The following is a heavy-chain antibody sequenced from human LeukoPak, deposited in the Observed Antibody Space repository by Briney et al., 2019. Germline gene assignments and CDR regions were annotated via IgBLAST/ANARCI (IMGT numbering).Heavy chain of an antibody. Sequence: GGSLRLSCAASGFTFSSYWMSWVRQAPGKGLEWVANIKQDGSEKYYVDSVKGRFTISRDNAKNSLYLQMNSLRAEDTAVYYCARDTYYYDSSGAFDIWGQGTMVTVSS. CDR3: ARDTYYYDSSGAFDI. D-gene: IGHD3-22*01. V-gene: IGHV3-7*01. CDR2: IKQDGSEK. CDR1: GFTFSSYW. J-gene: IGHJ3*02.